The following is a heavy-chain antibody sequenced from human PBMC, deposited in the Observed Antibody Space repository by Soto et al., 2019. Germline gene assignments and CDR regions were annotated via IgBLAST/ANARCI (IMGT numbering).Heavy chain of an antibody. CDR1: GFTFSSYA. CDR2: ISYDGSNK. D-gene: IGHD6-19*01. Sequence: GGSLRLSCAASGFTFSSYAMHWVRQASGKGLEWVAVISYDGSNKYYADSVKGRFTISRDNSKNTLYLQMNSLRAEDMAVYYCARDQGWLAYGMDVWGQGTTVTVSS. V-gene: IGHV3-30-3*01. CDR3: ARDQGWLAYGMDV. J-gene: IGHJ6*02.